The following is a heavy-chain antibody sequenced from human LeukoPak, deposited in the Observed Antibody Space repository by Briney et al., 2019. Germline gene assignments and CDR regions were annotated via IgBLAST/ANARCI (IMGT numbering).Heavy chain of an antibody. Sequence: SETLSLTCTVSVDSINNHNYYWRWVRRPPGKGLEWIGSFYYSGTTYFSPSLKSRVTMSVDTSKNQFSLELNTVTDADTAVYSCARGSGGGSGSYYKDHSLGMDVWGPGTTVTVS. J-gene: IGHJ6*02. V-gene: IGHV4-39*07. CDR2: FYYSGTT. CDR3: ARGSGGGSGSYYKDHSLGMDV. D-gene: IGHD3-10*01. CDR1: VDSINNHNYY.